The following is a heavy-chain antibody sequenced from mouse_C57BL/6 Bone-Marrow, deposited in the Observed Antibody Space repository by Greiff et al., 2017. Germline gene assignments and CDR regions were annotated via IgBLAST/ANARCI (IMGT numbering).Heavy chain of an antibody. CDR1: GYTFTSYT. V-gene: IGHV1-4*01. J-gene: IGHJ2*01. CDR3: ARLGGLRQYYFDY. CDR2: LNPSSGYT. D-gene: IGHD3-2*02. Sequence: VKLQESGAELARPGASVKMSCKASGYTFTSYTMHWVKQRPGQGLEWIGYLNPSSGYTKYNQKFKDKATLTADKSSSTAYMQLSSLTSEDSAVYYCARLGGLRQYYFDYWGQGTTLTVSS.